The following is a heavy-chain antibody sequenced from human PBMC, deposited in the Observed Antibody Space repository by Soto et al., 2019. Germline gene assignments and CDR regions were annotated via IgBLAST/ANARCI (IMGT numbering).Heavy chain of an antibody. Sequence: GESLKISCKGSGYSVTSYWIGWVRQMPGKGLEWMGIIYPGDSDTRYSPSFQGQVTISADKSISTGYLQWSSLKGSDTAMYYCHSHTLPSRPARYDFWSGYYVEGVDYSGMDVWGQGTTVTVSS. CDR1: GYSVTSYW. CDR2: IYPGDSDT. D-gene: IGHD3-3*01. J-gene: IGHJ6*02. V-gene: IGHV5-51*01. CDR3: HSHTLPSRPARYDFWSGYYVEGVDYSGMDV.